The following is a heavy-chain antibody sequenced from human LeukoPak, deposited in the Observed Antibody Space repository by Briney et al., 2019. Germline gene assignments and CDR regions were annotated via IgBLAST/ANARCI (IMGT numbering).Heavy chain of an antibody. D-gene: IGHD6-19*01. J-gene: IGHJ6*02. CDR3: AGAPPYYSSGWYYYYYGMDV. Sequence: ASVKVSCKASGYTFTSYGISWVRQAPGQGLEWMGWISAYNGNTNYAQKLQGRVTMTTDTSTSTAYMELRSLRSDDTAVYYCAGAPPYYSSGWYYYYYGMDVWGQGTTVTVSS. V-gene: IGHV1-18*01. CDR1: GYTFTSYG. CDR2: ISAYNGNT.